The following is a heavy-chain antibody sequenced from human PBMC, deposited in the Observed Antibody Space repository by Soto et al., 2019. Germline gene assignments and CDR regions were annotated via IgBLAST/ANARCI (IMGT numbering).Heavy chain of an antibody. J-gene: IGHJ4*02. CDR3: ASLDYGRYYFDY. CDR1: GGSISSYY. CDR2: IYYSGST. V-gene: IGHV4-59*08. Sequence: SETLSLTCTVSGGSISSYYWSWIRQPPGKGLEWIGYIYYSGSTNYNPSLNSRVTISVDTSKNQFSLKLSSVTAADTAVYYCASLDYGRYYFDYWGQGTLVTVSS. D-gene: IGHD4-17*01.